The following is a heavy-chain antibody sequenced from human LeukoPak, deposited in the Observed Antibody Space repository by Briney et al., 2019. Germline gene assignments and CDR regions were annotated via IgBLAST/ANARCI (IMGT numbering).Heavy chain of an antibody. J-gene: IGHJ4*02. Sequence: ASVKVSCKASGYTFTGYYMHWVRQPPGQGLEWMGWINPNSGGTNYAQKFQGRVTMTRETSLNTAYMELSRLRSDDTAVYYCARGASIMITFGGVIGFDYWGQGTLVTVSS. CDR2: INPNSGGT. D-gene: IGHD3-16*02. V-gene: IGHV1-2*02. CDR1: GYTFTGYY. CDR3: ARGASIMITFGGVIGFDY.